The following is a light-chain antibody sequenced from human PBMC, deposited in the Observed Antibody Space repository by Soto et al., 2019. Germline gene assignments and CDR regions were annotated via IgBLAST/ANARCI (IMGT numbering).Light chain of an antibody. Sequence: DIPMTQSPSSLSASVGDRVTITCRASQSISSYLNWYQQKPGKAPKLLIYAASSLQSGVPSRFSGSGSGTDFTLTISSLQPEDFATYYCQQSYSTLPWTFGQGTKVEFK. CDR2: AAS. V-gene: IGKV1-39*01. CDR1: QSISSY. J-gene: IGKJ1*01. CDR3: QQSYSTLPWT.